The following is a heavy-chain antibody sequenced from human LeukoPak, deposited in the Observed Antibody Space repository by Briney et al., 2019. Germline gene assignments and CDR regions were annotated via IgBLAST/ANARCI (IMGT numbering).Heavy chain of an antibody. CDR1: GFTFSSHW. Sequence: EGSLRLSCAASGFTFSSHWMHWVRQGPGKGLVWVSRIHRDGSSPSYADSVKGRFTITRDNAKNTVYLQMNSLRAEDTAVYYCARAGDGDFDYWGQGTLVTVSS. V-gene: IGHV3-74*01. CDR2: IHRDGSSP. J-gene: IGHJ4*02. CDR3: ARAGDGDFDY. D-gene: IGHD5-24*01.